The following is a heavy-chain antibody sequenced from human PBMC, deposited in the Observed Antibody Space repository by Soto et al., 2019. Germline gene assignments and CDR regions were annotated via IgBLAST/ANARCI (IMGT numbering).Heavy chain of an antibody. CDR3: TKEYIVGTTWGYFES. D-gene: IGHD1-26*01. Sequence: VQLVESGGGVVQPGGYLRLCCAASGFIFSTYGMHWVRQVPGKGLEWVAHISYDGSNEHYADSVKGRFTVSRDNAKNTLSLQLTSLRSEDTAVYYCTKEYIVGTTWGYFESWGHGTLVTVSS. V-gene: IGHV3-30*18. CDR1: GFIFSTYG. CDR2: ISYDGSNE. J-gene: IGHJ4*01.